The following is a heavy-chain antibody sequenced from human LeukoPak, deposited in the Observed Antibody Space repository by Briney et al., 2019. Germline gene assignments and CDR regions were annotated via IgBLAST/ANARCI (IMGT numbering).Heavy chain of an antibody. J-gene: IGHJ4*02. Sequence: GGSLRLSCSASGFTFSSYAMHWVRQAPGKGLEWVSSISSRSSYYIYYEDSVKGPFTISRDNAKNSLYRQIDSLRAEDTAVYYCVRDPHRVVVPAARVYYFDSWGQGTLVTVSS. CDR1: GFTFSSYA. CDR2: ISSRSSYYI. D-gene: IGHD2-2*01. CDR3: VRDPHRVVVPAARVYYFDS. V-gene: IGHV3-21*01.